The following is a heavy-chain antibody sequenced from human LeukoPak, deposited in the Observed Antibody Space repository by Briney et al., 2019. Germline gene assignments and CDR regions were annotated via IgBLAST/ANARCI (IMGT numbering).Heavy chain of an antibody. J-gene: IGHJ6*03. V-gene: IGHV3-48*02. Sequence: GGSLRLSCAASGFTFSSYSMNWVRQAPGKGLEWVSYSSSSSIYYADSVKGRFTISRDNSYNTVSLQMNSLRDEDTGVYYCAKGLRTGVGPYMGYHYYMDVWGKGATVTVSS. CDR2: SSSSSI. CDR3: AKGLRTGVGPYMGYHYYMDV. CDR1: GFTFSSYS. D-gene: IGHD3-16*01.